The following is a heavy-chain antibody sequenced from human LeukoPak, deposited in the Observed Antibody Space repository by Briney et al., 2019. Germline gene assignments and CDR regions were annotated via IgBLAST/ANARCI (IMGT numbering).Heavy chain of an antibody. D-gene: IGHD2-2*01. J-gene: IGHJ4*02. CDR3: VVVVPADSYFDY. CDR1: GFTFSSYS. V-gene: IGHV3-21*01. CDR2: ISSSSSYI. Sequence: GGSLRLSCAASGFTFSSYSMNWVRQAAGKGLEWVSSISSSSSYIYYADSVKGRFTISRDNAKNSLYLQMNSLRAEDTAVYYCVVVVPADSYFDYWGQGTLVTVSS.